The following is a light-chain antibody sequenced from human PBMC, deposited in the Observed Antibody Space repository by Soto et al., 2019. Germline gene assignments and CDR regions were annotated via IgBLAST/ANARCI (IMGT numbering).Light chain of an antibody. CDR3: QQHNDWPPST. Sequence: ETLLTQSPATLSVSPGERVTLSCRASQSVRDNLAWYQQKPGLAPRLLIYGASTRAPGIPDRFSGSGFGTEFSLTISSLQSEDFAVYYCQQHNDWPPSTFGQGTKLDIK. J-gene: IGKJ2*01. CDR2: GAS. V-gene: IGKV3-15*01. CDR1: QSVRDN.